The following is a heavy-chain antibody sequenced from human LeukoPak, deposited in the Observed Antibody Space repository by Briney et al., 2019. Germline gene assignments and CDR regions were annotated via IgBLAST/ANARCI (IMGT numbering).Heavy chain of an antibody. D-gene: IGHD3-10*01. CDR3: ASGYYYGSWSYYNFGDAFDI. J-gene: IGHJ3*02. CDR1: GFTFSSYG. V-gene: IGHV3-33*01. CDR2: IWYDESNK. Sequence: GGSLTLSCAASGFTFSSYGMHWVRQAPGKGLVWVAVIWYDESNKYYADYVKGRFTISRDNSKNTLYLQMNSLKAEDTAVYYCASGYYYGSWSYYNFGDAFDIWGEGTMVTVSS.